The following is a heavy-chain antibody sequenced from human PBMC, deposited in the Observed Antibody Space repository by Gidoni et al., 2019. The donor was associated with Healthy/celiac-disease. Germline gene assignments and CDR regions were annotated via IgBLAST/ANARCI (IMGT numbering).Heavy chain of an antibody. D-gene: IGHD3-9*01. J-gene: IGHJ4*02. CDR1: GGTFSSYA. V-gene: IGHV1-69*09. CDR2: IIPILGIA. Sequence: QVQLVQSGAEVKKPGSSVKVSCKASGGTFSSYAISWVRQAPGQGLEWMGRIIPILGIANYAQKFQGRVTITADKSTSTAYMELSSLRSEDTAVYYCARGLRYFDWLYQFDYWGQGTLVTVSS. CDR3: ARGLRYFDWLYQFDY.